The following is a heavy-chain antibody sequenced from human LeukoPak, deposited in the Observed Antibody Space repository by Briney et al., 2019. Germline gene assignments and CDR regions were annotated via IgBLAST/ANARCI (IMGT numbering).Heavy chain of an antibody. CDR2: ISAYNGNT. D-gene: IGHD2-15*01. CDR3: ARGYCSGGSCYSDNDY. CDR1: GYTFTSYG. V-gene: IGHV1-18*01. Sequence: ASVKVPCKASGYTFTSYGISWVRQAPGQGLEWMGWISAYNGNTNYAQKLQGRVTMTTDTSTSTAYMELRSLRSDDTAVYYCARGYCSGGSCYSDNDYWGQGTLVTVSS. J-gene: IGHJ4*02.